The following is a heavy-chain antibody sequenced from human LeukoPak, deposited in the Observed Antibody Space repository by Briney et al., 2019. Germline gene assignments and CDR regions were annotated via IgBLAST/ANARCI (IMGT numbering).Heavy chain of an antibody. D-gene: IGHD1-26*01. V-gene: IGHV2-70*11. J-gene: IGHJ4*02. CDR1: GFSLSTSGMC. CDR3: ARTPGASGSYYFDY. CDR2: IDWDDDK. Sequence: SGPTLVNPTQTLTLTCTFSGFSLSTSGMCVSWIRQPPGKALEWLARIDWDDDKYYSTSLKTRLTISKDTSKNQVVLTMTNMDPVDTATYYCARTPGASGSYYFDYWGQGTLVTVSS.